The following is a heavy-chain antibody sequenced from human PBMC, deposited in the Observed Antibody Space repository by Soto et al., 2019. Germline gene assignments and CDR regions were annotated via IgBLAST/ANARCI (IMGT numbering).Heavy chain of an antibody. D-gene: IGHD1-7*01. Sequence: SQTLSLTCGISGDRVSSNSAAWNWIRLSPSRGLEWLARTYYRSRWYNDYAVSVRSRITVNPDTSKNQFSLQLTSVTPEDTAVYYCAGTTSHQWYYMDVWGKGTTVTVSS. CDR2: TYYRSRWYN. CDR3: AGTTSHQWYYMDV. J-gene: IGHJ6*03. V-gene: IGHV6-1*01. CDR1: GDRVSSNSAA.